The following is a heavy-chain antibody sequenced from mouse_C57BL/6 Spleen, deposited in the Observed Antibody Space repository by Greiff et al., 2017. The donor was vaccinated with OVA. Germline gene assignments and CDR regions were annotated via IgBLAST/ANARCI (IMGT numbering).Heavy chain of an antibody. J-gene: IGHJ4*01. Sequence: QVQLQQPGAELVMPGASVKLSCKASGYTFTSYWMHWVKQRPGQGLEWIGGIDPSDSYTNYNQKFKGKSTLTVDKSSSTAYMQLSSLTSEDSAVYYCARRYLNYYAMDYWGQGTSVTVSS. CDR1: GYTFTSYW. CDR3: ARRYLNYYAMDY. V-gene: IGHV1-69*01. D-gene: IGHD1-1*01. CDR2: IDPSDSYT.